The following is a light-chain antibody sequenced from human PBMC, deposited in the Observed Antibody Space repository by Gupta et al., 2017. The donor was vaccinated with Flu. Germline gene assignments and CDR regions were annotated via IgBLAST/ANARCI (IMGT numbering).Light chain of an antibody. V-gene: IGKV2-30*01. Sequence: VTLGKPASISCRASQCREYSDGNTVLYWYQQRPGQSPRRLIHLGSRRDSGVPDRFSGSGSGTEFTLKISREEAEDVGTYCCKQGEHCPWAFGQGTKVEIK. J-gene: IGKJ1*01. CDR2: LGS. CDR1: QCREYSDGNTV. CDR3: KQGEHCPWA.